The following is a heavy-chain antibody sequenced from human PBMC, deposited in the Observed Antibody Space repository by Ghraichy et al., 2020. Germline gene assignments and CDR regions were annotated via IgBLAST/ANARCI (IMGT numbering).Heavy chain of an antibody. CDR1: GDSTSNTHFY. CDR2: IYYSGST. CDR3: ARHWIAPSSDWPYYFDY. D-gene: IGHD6-25*01. J-gene: IGHJ4*02. Sequence: SETLSLTCTVSGDSTSNTHFYWVWLRQPPGKGLEWIGSIYYSGSTYYNPSLKNRVTVSVDTSKNQFSLKLSSVTAADTAVYYCARHWIAPSSDWPYYFDYWGQGTLVTVSS. V-gene: IGHV4-39*01.